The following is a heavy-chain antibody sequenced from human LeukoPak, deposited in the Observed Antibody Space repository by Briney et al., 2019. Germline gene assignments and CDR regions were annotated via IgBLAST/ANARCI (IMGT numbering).Heavy chain of an antibody. J-gene: IGHJ4*02. CDR1: GFTFSSYA. D-gene: IGHD3-22*01. V-gene: IGHV3-23*01. CDR3: AKGGGAYYSDSSTYSAPFEH. Sequence: GGSLRLSCAASGFTFSSYAMSWVRQAPGKGLEWVSAISGGGGGTYYADSVKGRFTISRDNSKNTLYLQMNSLRAEDTAVYYCAKGGGAYYSDSSTYSAPFEHWGQGTLVTVSS. CDR2: ISGGGGGT.